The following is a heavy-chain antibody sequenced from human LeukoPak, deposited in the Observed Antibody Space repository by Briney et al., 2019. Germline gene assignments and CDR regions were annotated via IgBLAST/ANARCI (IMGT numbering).Heavy chain of an antibody. Sequence: GGSLRLSCAASGFTFSTYAMSWVRQAPGKGLGWVSAIRGSGGSTYYADSVKGRFTISRDNSKNTLYLQMNSLRAEDTAVYYCAKDIYGDYGGFDYWGQGTLVTVSS. CDR1: GFTFSTYA. CDR2: IRGSGGST. D-gene: IGHD4-17*01. CDR3: AKDIYGDYGGFDY. J-gene: IGHJ4*02. V-gene: IGHV3-23*01.